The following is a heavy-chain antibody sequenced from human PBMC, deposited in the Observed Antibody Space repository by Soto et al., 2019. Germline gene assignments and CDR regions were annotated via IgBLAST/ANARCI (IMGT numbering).Heavy chain of an antibody. J-gene: IGHJ5*02. CDR3: ERGGYSRSKGNWFDP. V-gene: IGHV1-18*01. Sequence: ASVKVSCKASGDTFTSYSFTWVRQAPGQGLEWMGWISANNGNTNYAQKVQGRVTMTTDTSTSTVYMELRSLRSDDTAVYYCERGGYSRSKGNWFDPWCQGNPVNVS. CDR1: GDTFTSYS. CDR2: ISANNGNT. D-gene: IGHD6-13*01.